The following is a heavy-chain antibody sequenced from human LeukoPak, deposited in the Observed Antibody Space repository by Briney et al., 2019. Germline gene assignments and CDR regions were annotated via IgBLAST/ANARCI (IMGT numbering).Heavy chain of an antibody. Sequence: PSETLSLTCTVSGDSINSYYWTWIREAPGKGLEWIGYIYYTGSTNYSPSLKSRVSISIDPSKNQFSLKLTSVTAADTAVYYCARDPTYWGQGILVTVSS. CDR2: IYYTGST. CDR3: ARDPTY. CDR1: GDSINSYY. J-gene: IGHJ4*02. V-gene: IGHV4-59*01.